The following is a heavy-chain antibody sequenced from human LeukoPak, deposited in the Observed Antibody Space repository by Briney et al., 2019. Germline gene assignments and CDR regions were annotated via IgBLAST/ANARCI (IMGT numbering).Heavy chain of an antibody. CDR3: ARRRTGWFDP. J-gene: IGHJ5*02. D-gene: IGHD1-14*01. Sequence: SETLSLTCAVSGYSLSSGYYWGWIRQPPGKGLEWIGSIYHSGSTYYNPSLKSRVTISVDTSKNQFSLKLSSVTAADTAVHYCARRRTGWFDPWGQGTLVTVSS. CDR1: GYSLSSGYY. CDR2: IYHSGST. V-gene: IGHV4-38-2*01.